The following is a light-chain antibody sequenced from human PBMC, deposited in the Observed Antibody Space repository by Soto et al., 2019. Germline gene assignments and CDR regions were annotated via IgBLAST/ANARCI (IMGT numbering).Light chain of an antibody. J-gene: IGLJ2*01. CDR2: ENN. CDR1: SSDVGSYNP. Sequence: QSALTQPASVSGSPGQSITVSCTRTSSDVGSYNPVSWYQQHPGKAPQLRIYENNRRPSGVSGRFSASMSGNTASLTISGLQAEDDEAYYCSSYGGTYSGIFCGGTKLTVL. CDR3: SSYGGTYSGI. V-gene: IGLV2-23*01.